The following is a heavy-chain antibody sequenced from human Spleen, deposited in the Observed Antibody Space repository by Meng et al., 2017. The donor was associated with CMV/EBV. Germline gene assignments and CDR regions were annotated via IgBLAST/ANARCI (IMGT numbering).Heavy chain of an antibody. Sequence: GGSLRLSCAASGFTFSSYAMSWVRQAPGKGLEWVSTISGSGGSTYYADSVKGRFTISRDNSKNTLYRQMKSLRAEDTAVYYCAKRSKAQCSGGSCYASYFDYWGQGTLVTVSS. J-gene: IGHJ4*02. CDR1: GFTFSSYA. D-gene: IGHD2-15*01. CDR3: AKRSKAQCSGGSCYASYFDY. V-gene: IGHV3-23*01. CDR2: ISGSGGST.